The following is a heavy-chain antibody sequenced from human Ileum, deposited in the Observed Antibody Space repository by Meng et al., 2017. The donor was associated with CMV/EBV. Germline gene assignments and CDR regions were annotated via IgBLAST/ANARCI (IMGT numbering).Heavy chain of an antibody. CDR3: ARGAVTIDLGMDV. J-gene: IGHJ6*02. CDR2: ISSSDSSI. CDR1: GFTFSSYE. D-gene: IGHD3-3*01. Sequence: GGSLRLSCAASGFTFSSYEMNWVRQAPGKGLEWVSYISSSDSSIYYADSVKGRFTISRDNAKNSLYLQMNSLRAEDTAVYYCARGAVTIDLGMDVWGQGTTVTVSS. V-gene: IGHV3-48*03.